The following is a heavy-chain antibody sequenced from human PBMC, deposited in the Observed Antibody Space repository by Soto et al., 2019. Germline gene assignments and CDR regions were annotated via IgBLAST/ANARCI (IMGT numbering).Heavy chain of an antibody. CDR2: IISDGTTT. D-gene: IGHD6-13*01. J-gene: IGHJ4*02. CDR1: GFTFSSYW. V-gene: IGHV3-74*01. CDR3: SRKDSTTKSGSFDY. Sequence: PGGSLRLSCAASGFTFSSYWMHWVRRAPGKGLVWVSRIISDGTTTTYADSVEGRFTISRDNAKNTLYLQMNSLRAEDTAVYYCSRKDSTTKSGSFDYWGQGTLVTVSS.